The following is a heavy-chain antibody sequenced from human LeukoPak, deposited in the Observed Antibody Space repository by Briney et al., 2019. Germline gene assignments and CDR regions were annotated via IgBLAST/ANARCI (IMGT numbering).Heavy chain of an antibody. J-gene: IGHJ2*01. D-gene: IGHD3-10*01. CDR3: PRDREVLGNWYFDL. Sequence: GGSLRLSCAASGFTFSSSWMHWVRQAPEKGLVWVSRINSDGSSTSYADSVKGRFTISRDNSKNTLYLQMNSLRAEDTAVYYCPRDREVLGNWYFDLWGRGTLVTVSS. CDR2: INSDGSST. CDR1: GFTFSSSW. V-gene: IGHV3-74*01.